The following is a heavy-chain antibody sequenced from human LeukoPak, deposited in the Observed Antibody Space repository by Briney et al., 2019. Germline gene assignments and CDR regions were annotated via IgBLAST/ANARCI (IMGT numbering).Heavy chain of an antibody. D-gene: IGHD6-19*01. CDR3: ARARVPIAVAGLYYFDY. V-gene: IGHV1-2*02. Sequence: GASVKVSCKASGYTFTAYYIHWLRQAPGQGPEWMGWIKPDSGSSHYAQKFQGRVTMTRDTSSNSAYMDLTRLKSDDTAVYYCARARVPIAVAGLYYFDYLGQGALVTVSS. CDR2: IKPDSGSS. CDR1: GYTFTAYY. J-gene: IGHJ4*02.